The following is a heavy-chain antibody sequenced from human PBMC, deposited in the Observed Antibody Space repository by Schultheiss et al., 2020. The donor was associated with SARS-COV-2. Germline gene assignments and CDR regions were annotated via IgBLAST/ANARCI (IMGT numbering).Heavy chain of an antibody. D-gene: IGHD4-11*01. J-gene: IGHJ3*02. Sequence: GGSLRLSCAASGFTFSSYAMHWVRQAPGKGLEWVAVISYDGSNKYYADSVKGRFTISRDNSKNTLYLQMNSLRAEDTAVYYCARVDDYSNYDAFDIWGQGTMVTVSS. CDR2: ISYDGSNK. V-gene: IGHV3-30-3*01. CDR3: ARVDDYSNYDAFDI. CDR1: GFTFSSYA.